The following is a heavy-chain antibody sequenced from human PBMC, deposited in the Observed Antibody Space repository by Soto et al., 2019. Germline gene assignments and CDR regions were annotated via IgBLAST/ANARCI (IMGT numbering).Heavy chain of an antibody. J-gene: IGHJ5*02. D-gene: IGHD6-25*01. Sequence: QVQLVQSGAEVKKPGASVKVSCKASGYTFTSYAMHWVRQAPGQRLEWMGWINAGNGNTKYSQKFQGRVTITRDTSASTAYMELSSLRSEDTAVYYCARGAASRLNWFDPWGQGTLVTVSS. V-gene: IGHV1-3*01. CDR3: ARGAASRLNWFDP. CDR1: GYTFTSYA. CDR2: INAGNGNT.